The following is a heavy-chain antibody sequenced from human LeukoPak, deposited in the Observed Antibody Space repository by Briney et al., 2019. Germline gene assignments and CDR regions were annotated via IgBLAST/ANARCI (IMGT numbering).Heavy chain of an antibody. CDR3: ARVRISSDHPALLWFGDWYMDV. CDR1: GGSISSYY. V-gene: IGHV4-59*01. D-gene: IGHD3-10*01. Sequence: PSETLSLTCTVSGGSISSYYWSWIRQPPGKGLEWIGYIYYSGSTNYNPSLKSRVTISVDTSKNQFSLKLSSVTAADTAMYYCARVRISSDHPALLWFGDWYMDVWGKGTTVTVSS. J-gene: IGHJ6*03. CDR2: IYYSGST.